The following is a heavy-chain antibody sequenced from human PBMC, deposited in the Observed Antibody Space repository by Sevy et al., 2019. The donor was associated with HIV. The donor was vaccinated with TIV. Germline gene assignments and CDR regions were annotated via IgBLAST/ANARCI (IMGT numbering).Heavy chain of an antibody. V-gene: IGHV1-46*01. J-gene: IGHJ4*02. Sequence: ASVKVSCKASGYTFTSSYIHWVRQAPGQGLEWLGVINPSTGTTTYAQTFQGRVIMARDTSTSTVYMDVTSLRSEDTALYYCARSRGASQGGYFDFWGQGTLDTVSS. CDR3: ARSRGASQGGYFDF. D-gene: IGHD3-10*01. CDR1: GYTFTSSY. CDR2: INPSTGTT.